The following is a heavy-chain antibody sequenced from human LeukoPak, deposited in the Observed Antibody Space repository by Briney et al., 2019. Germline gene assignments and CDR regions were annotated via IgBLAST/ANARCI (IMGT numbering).Heavy chain of an antibody. Sequence: GESLTLSCVASGCIFSNNAMNWVRQAPGKGLEWLAAVYGGGDTTYYADSVKGRFTISRDNSKNTLYLQMNSLKAEDTAVYYCAKTAMIKIIIKSYPKGLHYWGQGTLVAVSS. CDR2: VYGGGDTT. D-gene: IGHD3-16*01. CDR1: GCIFSNNA. CDR3: AKTAMIKIIIKSYPKGLHY. J-gene: IGHJ4*02. V-gene: IGHV3-23*01.